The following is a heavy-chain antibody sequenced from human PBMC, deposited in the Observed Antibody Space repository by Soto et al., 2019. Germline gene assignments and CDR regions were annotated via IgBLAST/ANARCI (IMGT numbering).Heavy chain of an antibody. Sequence: EVQLLESGGGLVQPGGSLRLSCAASGFTFGNYAMSWVRQAPGKGLEWVSSISASGGTTYYADAVKGHFTISRDSFTNTLFLQMKSLRAADTDTYYCVKDGWRDGDHDTLDDLEIWGHGTVVTVSS. CDR2: ISASGGTT. J-gene: IGHJ3*02. CDR3: VKDGWRDGDHDTLDDLEI. V-gene: IGHV3-23*01. D-gene: IGHD4-17*01. CDR1: GFTFGNYA.